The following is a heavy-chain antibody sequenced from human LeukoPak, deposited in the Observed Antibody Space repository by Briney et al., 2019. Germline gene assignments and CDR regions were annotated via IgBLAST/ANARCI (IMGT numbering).Heavy chain of an antibody. CDR1: GGSISSGGYY. J-gene: IGHJ3*02. D-gene: IGHD6-13*01. CDR3: ARDLLRGYSSNWYSGMGTFDI. V-gene: IGHV4-30-2*01. CDR2: IYHSGSP. Sequence: SETLSLTCTVSGGSISSGGYYWSWIRQPPGKGLEWIGHIYHSGSPYHNPSLKSRVTISVERSKNQFSLKLSSVTAADTAVYYCARDLLRGYSSNWYSGMGTFDIWGQGTMVTVSS.